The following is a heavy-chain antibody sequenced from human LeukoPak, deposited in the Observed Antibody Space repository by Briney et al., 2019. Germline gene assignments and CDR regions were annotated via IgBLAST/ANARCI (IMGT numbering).Heavy chain of an antibody. V-gene: IGHV3-15*01. CDR3: TTRGHLRGIDH. D-gene: IGHD3-10*01. J-gene: IGHJ4*02. CDR1: GFPFSKAW. CDR2: IQSKPDGGTA. Sequence: GGSLRLSCAASGFPFSKAWMTWARRAPGKGLEWFGHIQSKPDGGTADYAAPVKGRFTISRDDSKNTLYLLMNTLKTEDTAVYYCTTRGHLRGIDHWGQGTLVTVSS.